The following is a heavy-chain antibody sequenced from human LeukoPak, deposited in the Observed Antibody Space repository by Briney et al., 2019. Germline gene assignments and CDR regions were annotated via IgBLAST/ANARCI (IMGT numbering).Heavy chain of an antibody. Sequence: PGGSLRLSCAASGFTFSSYAMHWVRQAPGKGLEWVAVISYDGSNKYYADSVKGRFTISRDNSKNTLYLQMNSLRAEDTAVYYCAKDLKPDSGYDVDHWGQGTLVTVSS. D-gene: IGHD5-12*01. V-gene: IGHV3-30-3*01. CDR3: AKDLKPDSGYDVDH. J-gene: IGHJ4*02. CDR1: GFTFSSYA. CDR2: ISYDGSNK.